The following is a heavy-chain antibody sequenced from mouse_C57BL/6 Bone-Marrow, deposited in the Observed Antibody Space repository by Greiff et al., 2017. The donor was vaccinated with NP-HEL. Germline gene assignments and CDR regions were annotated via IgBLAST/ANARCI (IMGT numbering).Heavy chain of an antibody. Sequence: EVKLVESGGGLVQPGGSLSLSCAASGFTFTDYYMSWVRQPPGKALEWLGFIRNKANGYTTEYSASVKGRFTISRDNSQSILYLQMNALRAEDSATYYCARSPSSTPSFDYWGQGTTLTVSS. CDR2: IRNKANGYTT. V-gene: IGHV7-3*01. J-gene: IGHJ2*01. CDR3: ARSPSSTPSFDY. D-gene: IGHD1-1*01. CDR1: GFTFTDYY.